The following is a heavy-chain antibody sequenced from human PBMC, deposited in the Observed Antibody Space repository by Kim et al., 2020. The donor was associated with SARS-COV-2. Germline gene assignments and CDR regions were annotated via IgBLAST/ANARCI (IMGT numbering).Heavy chain of an antibody. V-gene: IGHV1-69*13. Sequence: SVKVSCKASGGTFSSYAISWVRQAPGQGLEWMGGIIPIFGTANYAQKFQGRVTITADESTSTAYMELSSLRSEDTAVYYCARDRTPLREGRGGAGYCSSTSCYVFDYWGQGTLVTVSS. D-gene: IGHD2-2*01. CDR2: IIPIFGTA. CDR3: ARDRTPLREGRGGAGYCSSTSCYVFDY. J-gene: IGHJ4*02. CDR1: GGTFSSYA.